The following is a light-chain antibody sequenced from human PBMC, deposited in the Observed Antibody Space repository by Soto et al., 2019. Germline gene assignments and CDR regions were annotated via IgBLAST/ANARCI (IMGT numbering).Light chain of an antibody. J-gene: IGLJ2*01. CDR3: QSYDSSLSVV. CDR2: GNI. Sequence: QSVLTQPPSVSGAPGQRVTISCTGSSSNIGAGYDVHWYQQLPGTAPKLLISGNINRPSGVPDRFSGSKSGTSASLAITGLQAEDEADYYCQSYDSSLSVVFGGGTKL. V-gene: IGLV1-40*01. CDR1: SSNIGAGYD.